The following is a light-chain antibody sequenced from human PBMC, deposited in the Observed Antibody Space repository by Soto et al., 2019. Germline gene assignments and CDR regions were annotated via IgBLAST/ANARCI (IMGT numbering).Light chain of an antibody. V-gene: IGLV1-40*01. Sequence: HSVLTQPPSVSGAPGQRVTISCTGSSSNIWAGYDVHWYQQLPGTAPKLLIYGNSNRPSGVPDRFSGSKSGTSASLAITGLQAEDEADYYCQSYDSSLSGSVFGGGTKLTVL. CDR3: QSYDSSLSGSV. CDR2: GNS. CDR1: SSNIWAGYD. J-gene: IGLJ2*01.